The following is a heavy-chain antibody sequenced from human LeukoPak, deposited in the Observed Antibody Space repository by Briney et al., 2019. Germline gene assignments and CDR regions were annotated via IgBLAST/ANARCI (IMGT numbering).Heavy chain of an antibody. CDR1: GGSFSGYY. D-gene: IGHD2-2*01. Sequence: PSETLSLTCAVYGGSFSGYYWSWIRQPPGKGLEWIGEINHSGSTNYNPSLKSRVTISVDTSKNQFSLKLSSVTAADTAVYYCARHGMGDIVVVPAAMRKGPFDYWGQGTLVTVSS. CDR2: INHSGST. V-gene: IGHV4-34*01. J-gene: IGHJ4*02. CDR3: ARHGMGDIVVVPAAMRKGPFDY.